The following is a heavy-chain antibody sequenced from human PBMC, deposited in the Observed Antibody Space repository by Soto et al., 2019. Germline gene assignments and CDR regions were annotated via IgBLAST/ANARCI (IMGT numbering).Heavy chain of an antibody. Sequence: GGSLRLSCAASGFTFTNYAMSWVRQAPGKGLEWVSSISGSGGSTYYADSVKGRFTVSRDNSKNTLYLQMNSLRAEDTAIYYCARDGPDYWGQGTLVTVSS. V-gene: IGHV3-23*01. CDR1: GFTFTNYA. CDR2: ISGSGGST. J-gene: IGHJ4*02. CDR3: ARDGPDY.